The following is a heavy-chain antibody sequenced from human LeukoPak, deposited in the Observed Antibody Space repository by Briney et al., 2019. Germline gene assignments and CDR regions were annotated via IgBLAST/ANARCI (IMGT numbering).Heavy chain of an antibody. CDR2: VKTDGTDI. CDR1: GFTSSNDW. CDR3: VRDAEGSTPFDY. Sequence: GGSLRLSCAASGFTSSNDWMHWVRQAPGKGLVWVSGVKTDGTDIGYADSVKGRFTISRDNAKNTLYLETNSLRAEDTAVYYCVRDAEGSTPFDYWGQGTLVTVSS. J-gene: IGHJ4*02. V-gene: IGHV3-74*01. D-gene: IGHD2-15*01.